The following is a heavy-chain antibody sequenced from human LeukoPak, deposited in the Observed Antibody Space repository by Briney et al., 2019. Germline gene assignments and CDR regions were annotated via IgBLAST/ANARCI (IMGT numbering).Heavy chain of an antibody. CDR2: IKQDGSEK. J-gene: IGHJ4*02. Sequence: GGSLRLSCAASGFTFSSYWMSWVRQAPGKGLEWVANIKQDGSEKYYVDSVKGRFTISRDNAKNSLYLQMNSLRAEDTAAYYCARDGGYVNFDYWGQGTLVTVSS. CDR1: GFTFSSYW. V-gene: IGHV3-7*03. D-gene: IGHD5-12*01. CDR3: ARDGGYVNFDY.